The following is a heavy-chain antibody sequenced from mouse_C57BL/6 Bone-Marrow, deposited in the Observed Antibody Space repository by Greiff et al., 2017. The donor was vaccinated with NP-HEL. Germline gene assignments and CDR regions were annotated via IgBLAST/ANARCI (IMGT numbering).Heavy chain of an antibody. CDR1: GYAFSSSW. CDR2: IYPGDGDT. V-gene: IGHV1-82*01. CDR3: ARERELGPYWDFDV. D-gene: IGHD4-1*01. Sequence: QVQLQQSGPELVKPGASVKISCKASGYAFSSSWMNWVKQRPGKGLEWIGRIYPGDGDTNYNGKFKGKATLTADKSSSTAYMQLSSLTSEDSAVYVCARERELGPYWDFDVWGTGTTVTVSS. J-gene: IGHJ1*03.